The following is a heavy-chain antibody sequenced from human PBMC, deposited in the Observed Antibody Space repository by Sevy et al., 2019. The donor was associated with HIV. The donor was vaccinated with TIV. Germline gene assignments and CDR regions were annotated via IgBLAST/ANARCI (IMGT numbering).Heavy chain of an antibody. J-gene: IGHJ1*01. V-gene: IGHV3-48*03. Sequence: GGSLRLSCAASGFTFSSYEMNWVRQAPGKGLEWVSYISSSGSTIYYADSVKGRFTISRDNAKNSLYLQMNSLRAEDTAVYYCARSQDTMVRGVTYSEYFQHWGLGTLVTVSS. CDR3: ARSQDTMVRGVTYSEYFQH. CDR1: GFTFSSYE. D-gene: IGHD3-10*01. CDR2: ISSSGSTI.